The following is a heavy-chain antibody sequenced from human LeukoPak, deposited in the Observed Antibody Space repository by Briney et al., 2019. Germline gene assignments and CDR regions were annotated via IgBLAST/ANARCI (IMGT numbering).Heavy chain of an antibody. V-gene: IGHV1-8*01. CDR2: MNPSSGNT. CDR1: GYTFTSYD. D-gene: IGHD6-6*01. J-gene: IGHJ4*02. CDR3: TRGSNSSSSSDS. Sequence: ASVKVSCKASGYTFTSYDMNWVRQAPGQGLEWMGWMNPSSGNTDYAQKFQGRVTMTRNTSINTAYMELSSLRSEDTAVYYCTRGSNSSSSSDSWGQGTLVTVSS.